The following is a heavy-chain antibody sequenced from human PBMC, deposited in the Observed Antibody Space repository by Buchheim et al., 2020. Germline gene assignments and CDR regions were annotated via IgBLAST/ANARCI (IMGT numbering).Heavy chain of an antibody. CDR1: GGSISSYY. D-gene: IGHD3-22*01. V-gene: IGHV4-59*08. Sequence: QVQLQESGPGLVKPSETLSLTCTVSGGSISSYYWSWIRQPPGKGLEWIGYIYYSGSTNYNPSLKSRVTISVDTSKNQFSLKLSSVTAADTAVYYCARLPTWRNYDSSGYSDYWGQGTL. CDR2: IYYSGST. CDR3: ARLPTWRNYDSSGYSDY. J-gene: IGHJ4*02.